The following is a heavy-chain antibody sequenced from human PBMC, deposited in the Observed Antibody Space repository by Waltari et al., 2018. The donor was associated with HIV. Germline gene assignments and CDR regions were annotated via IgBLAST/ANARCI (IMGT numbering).Heavy chain of an antibody. J-gene: IGHJ5*02. CDR1: CFLFTRCI. Sequence: EVQLVESGGGPVKPRGSLMPSLVTSCFLFTRCITTWVRQAPGKGPEWVSAISSSGNFKHYADSVKGRFTISRDNAENSLYLQMNGLRAEDTAIYYCARDSRGSTWSLNWFDPWGQGTLVTVSS. D-gene: IGHD6-6*01. CDR3: ARDSRGSTWSLNWFDP. CDR2: ISSSGNFK. V-gene: IGHV3-21*02.